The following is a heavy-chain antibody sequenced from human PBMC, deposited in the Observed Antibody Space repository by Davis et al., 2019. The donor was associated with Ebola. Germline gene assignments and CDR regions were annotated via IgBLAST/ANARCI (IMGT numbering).Heavy chain of an antibody. CDR2: IYYSGST. Sequence: SETLSLTCAVSGGSISSYYWSWIRQPPGKGLEWIGYIYYSGSTNYNPSLKSRVTISVDTSKNQFSLKLSSVTAADTVVYYCASAPRYYGSGSYRNYGMDVWGQGTTVTVSS. V-gene: IGHV4-59*12. CDR1: GGSISSYY. D-gene: IGHD3-10*01. CDR3: ASAPRYYGSGSYRNYGMDV. J-gene: IGHJ6*02.